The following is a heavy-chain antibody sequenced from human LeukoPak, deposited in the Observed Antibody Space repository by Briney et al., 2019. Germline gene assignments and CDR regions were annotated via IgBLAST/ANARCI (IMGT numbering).Heavy chain of an antibody. J-gene: IGHJ4*02. CDR2: IYSGGST. CDR1: GFTVSSNY. V-gene: IGHV3-53*01. CDR3: AISSGWYLGNFDY. D-gene: IGHD6-19*01. Sequence: GGSLRLSCAASGFTVSSNYMSWVRQAPGKGLEWVSVIYSGGSTYYADSVKGRFTISRDNYKNTLYLQMNSLRAVDTAVYYCAISSGWYLGNFDYWGQGTLVTVSS.